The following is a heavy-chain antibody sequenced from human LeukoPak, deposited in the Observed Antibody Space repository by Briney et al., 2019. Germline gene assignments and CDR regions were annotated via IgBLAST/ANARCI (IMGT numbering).Heavy chain of an antibody. CDR1: GFTVSSNY. Sequence: GGSLRLSCAASGFTVSSNYMSWVRQAPGKGLEWVSVIYSGGSTYYADSVKGRFTISRDNSKNTLYLQMNSLRAEDTALYYCAGTTMIVVRFDSWGQGTLVTVSS. CDR3: AGTTMIVVRFDS. V-gene: IGHV3-66*01. J-gene: IGHJ5*01. D-gene: IGHD3-22*01. CDR2: IYSGGST.